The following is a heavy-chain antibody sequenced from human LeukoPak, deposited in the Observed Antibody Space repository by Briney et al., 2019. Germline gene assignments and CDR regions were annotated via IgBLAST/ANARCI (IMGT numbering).Heavy chain of an antibody. Sequence: GGSLRLSCAASRFTFNSYAMSWVRQAPGKGLEWVSAISGSGGSTYYADSVKGRFTISRDNSKNTLYLQMNSLRAEDTAVYYCAKHRGDIVVVVAATFDYWGQGTLVTVSS. CDR1: RFTFNSYA. J-gene: IGHJ4*02. V-gene: IGHV3-23*01. D-gene: IGHD2-15*01. CDR2: ISGSGGST. CDR3: AKHRGDIVVVVAATFDY.